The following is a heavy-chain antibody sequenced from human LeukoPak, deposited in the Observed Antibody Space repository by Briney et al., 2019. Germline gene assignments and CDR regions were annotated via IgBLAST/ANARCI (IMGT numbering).Heavy chain of an antibody. Sequence: LPGRSLRLSCEGSGFTFSINAMHWVRQAPGKGLEWLAVISYDGTKQYFADSVKGRFTISRDNVKNSLYLEMNSLRVEDSAVYYCARDHYFDISGYLDYWGQGTPVTVSP. CDR2: ISYDGTKQ. CDR1: GFTFSINA. J-gene: IGHJ4*02. V-gene: IGHV3-30-3*01. CDR3: ARDHYFDISGYLDY. D-gene: IGHD3-22*01.